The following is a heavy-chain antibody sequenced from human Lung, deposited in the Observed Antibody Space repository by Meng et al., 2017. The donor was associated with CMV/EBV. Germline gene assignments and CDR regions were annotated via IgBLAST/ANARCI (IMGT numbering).Heavy chain of an antibody. Sequence: SXXVSXLASGYTFTDFYIHWVRLAPGQGLEWMGRINPYSGDTHFAQNFQGRVTMTRDTSISTAYMALTSLKSDVTSIYYCEKDPSASVWSGCQDYWGQGAXVTVSS. V-gene: IGHV1-2*02. CDR3: EKDPSASVWSGCQDY. J-gene: IGHJ4*02. CDR2: INPYSGDT. CDR1: GYTFTDFY. D-gene: IGHD3-3*01.